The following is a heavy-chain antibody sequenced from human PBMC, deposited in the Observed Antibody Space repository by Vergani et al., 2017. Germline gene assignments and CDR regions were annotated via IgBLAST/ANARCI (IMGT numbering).Heavy chain of an antibody. V-gene: IGHV4-61*01. Sequence: QVQLQESGPGLVKPSETLSLTCTVSGGSVSSGSYYWSWIRQPPGKGLEWIGYIYYSGSTNYNPSLKSRVTISVDPSKNQFSLKLSSVAAADTAVDYCARGTWGLLYDYWGQGTLVTVSS. J-gene: IGHJ4*02. CDR1: GGSVSSGSYY. CDR3: ARGTWGLLYDY. CDR2: IYYSGST. D-gene: IGHD1-26*01.